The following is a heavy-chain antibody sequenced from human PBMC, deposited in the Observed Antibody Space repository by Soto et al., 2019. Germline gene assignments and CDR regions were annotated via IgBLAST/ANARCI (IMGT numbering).Heavy chain of an antibody. Sequence: GGSLRLSCAASGFTFSDAWMSWVRQAPGKGLEWVGLIKKKTDGGTTDYAAPVKGRFTISRDDSKNTLYLQMNSLRAEDTAVYYCARARRRAPVDQKYYFDYWGQGTLVTVSS. CDR1: GFTFSDAW. CDR2: IKKKTDGGTT. D-gene: IGHD3-10*01. J-gene: IGHJ4*02. CDR3: ARARRRAPVDQKYYFDY. V-gene: IGHV3-15*01.